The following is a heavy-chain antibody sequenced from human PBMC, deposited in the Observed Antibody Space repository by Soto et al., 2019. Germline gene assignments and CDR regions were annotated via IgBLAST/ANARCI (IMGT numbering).Heavy chain of an antibody. CDR1: GFIFSSYA. V-gene: IGHV3-30-3*01. CDR3: ATDRSRIVLAPVVPPH. D-gene: IGHD2-2*01. CDR2: ISSDGINK. J-gene: IGHJ4*02. Sequence: QVQLVESGGGVVQPGRSLRLSCAASGFIFSSYAMHWVRPAPGKGLERVAVISSDGINKYYADSVKGRFTISRDNSKNTLYLQIHSLSAEDTAVYHCATDRSRIVLAPVVPPHWGQGTIVIVSS.